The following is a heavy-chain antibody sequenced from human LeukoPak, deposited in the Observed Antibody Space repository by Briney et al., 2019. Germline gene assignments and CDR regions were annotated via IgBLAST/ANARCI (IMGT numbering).Heavy chain of an antibody. J-gene: IGHJ6*02. D-gene: IGHD3-16*01. CDR3: ARDLDYDYVRATGGRDYYYGMDV. V-gene: IGHV3-21*01. Sequence: GGSLRLSCAASGFTFSSYSMNWVRQAPGKGLEWVSSVSSSSSYIYYADSVKGRFTISRDNAKNSLYLQMNSLRAEDTAVYYCARDLDYDYVRATGGRDYYYGMDVWGQGTTVTISS. CDR1: GFTFSSYS. CDR2: VSSSSSYI.